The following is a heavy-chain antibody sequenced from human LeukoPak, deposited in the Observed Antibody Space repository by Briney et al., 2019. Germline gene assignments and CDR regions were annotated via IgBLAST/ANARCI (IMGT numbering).Heavy chain of an antibody. CDR1: GYTFTSYD. J-gene: IGHJ5*02. D-gene: IGHD2-2*01. CDR2: MNPNSGNT. V-gene: IGHV1-8*01. Sequence: ASVKVSCKASGYTFTSYDINWVRQATGQGLEWMGWMNPNSGNTGYAQKFQGRVTMTRNTSISTAYMELSSLRSEDTAVYYCARALPRTQKHCSSTSCYWFDPWGQGTLVTVSS. CDR3: ARALPRTQKHCSSTSCYWFDP.